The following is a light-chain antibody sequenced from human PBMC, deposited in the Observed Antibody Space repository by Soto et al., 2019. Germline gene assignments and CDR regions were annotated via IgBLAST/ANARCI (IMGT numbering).Light chain of an antibody. CDR2: GAS. Sequence: DIQMTQSPSSLSASVGDRVTITCRGSQSISSYLNWYQQKPGKAPKLLIYGASSLQSGVPGRFSGSGSGTDFTLTISSLQPEDFATYYCQQSYSMPLSFGGGTKVEIK. CDR3: QQSYSMPLS. V-gene: IGKV1-39*01. J-gene: IGKJ4*01. CDR1: QSISSY.